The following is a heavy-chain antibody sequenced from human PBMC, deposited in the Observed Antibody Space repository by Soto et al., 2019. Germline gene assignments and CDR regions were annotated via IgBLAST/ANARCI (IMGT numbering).Heavy chain of an antibody. Sequence: SETLSLTCAVSGGSISSNDWWSWFRQPPGKGLEWIGEIHHSGSSTYNPSLHSRVTMSVDKSKNHFSLNLNSVTAADTAVYFCAKSFEFKRYFDLWGPGTLVTVSS. CDR1: GGSISSNDW. CDR2: IHHSGSS. V-gene: IGHV4-4*02. J-gene: IGHJ4*02. D-gene: IGHD3-16*02. CDR3: AKSFEFKRYFDL.